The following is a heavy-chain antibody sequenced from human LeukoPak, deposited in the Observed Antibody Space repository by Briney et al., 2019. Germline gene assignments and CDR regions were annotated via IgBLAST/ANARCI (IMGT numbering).Heavy chain of an antibody. CDR3: ARGVERFGELKEDAFDI. D-gene: IGHD3-10*01. J-gene: IGHJ3*02. Sequence: GGSLRLSCAASGFTFSDYYMSWIRQAPGKGLEWVSYISSSSSYTNYADSVKGRFTISRDNAKNSLYLQMNSLRAEDTAVYCCARGVERFGELKEDAFDIWGQGTMVTVSS. CDR1: GFTFSDYY. V-gene: IGHV3-11*05. CDR2: ISSSSSYT.